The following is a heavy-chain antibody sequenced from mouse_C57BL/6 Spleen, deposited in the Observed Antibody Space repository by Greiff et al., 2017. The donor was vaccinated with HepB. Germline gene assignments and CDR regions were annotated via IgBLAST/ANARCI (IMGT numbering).Heavy chain of an antibody. CDR1: GYSITSGYY. CDR2: ISYDGSN. J-gene: IGHJ2*01. D-gene: IGHD4-1*01. Sequence: VQLKESGPGLVKPSQSLSLTCSVTGYSITSGYYWNWIRQFPGNKLEWMGYISYDGSNNYNPSLKNRISITRDTSKNQFFLKLNSVTTEDPATSYCARELTGTCYFDYWGQGTTLTVSS. V-gene: IGHV3-6*01. CDR3: ARELTGTCYFDY.